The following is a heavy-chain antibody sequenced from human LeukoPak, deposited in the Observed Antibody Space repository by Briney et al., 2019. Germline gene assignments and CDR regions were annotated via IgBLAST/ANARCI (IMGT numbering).Heavy chain of an antibody. D-gene: IGHD6-13*01. CDR1: GFTFSNYA. CDR2: ISGSGGST. CDR3: ARKGIAAPGTHDAFDT. Sequence: GGSLRLSCAASGFTFSNYAMSWVRQAPGKGLEWVSAISGSGGSTYYADSVKGRFTVSRDNAKNTLSLQMNSLRVEDTAFYYCARKGIAAPGTHDAFDTWGQGTMVTVSS. V-gene: IGHV3-23*01. J-gene: IGHJ3*02.